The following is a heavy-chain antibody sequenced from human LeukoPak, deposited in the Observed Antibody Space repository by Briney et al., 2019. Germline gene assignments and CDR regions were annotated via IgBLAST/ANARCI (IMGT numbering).Heavy chain of an antibody. D-gene: IGHD3-16*01. CDR2: IYSGGST. J-gene: IGHJ6*02. CDR1: GFTVSSNY. Sequence: GGSLRLSCAASGFTVSSNYMSWVRLAPGKGLEWVSVIYSGGSTYYADSVKGRFTISRDNSKNTLYLQMNSLRAEDTAVYYCARDVLIPGGTGSMDVWGQGTTVTVSS. V-gene: IGHV3-53*01. CDR3: ARDVLIPGGTGSMDV.